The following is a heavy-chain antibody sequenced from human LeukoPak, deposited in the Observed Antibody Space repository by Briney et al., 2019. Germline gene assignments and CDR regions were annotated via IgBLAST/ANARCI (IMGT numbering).Heavy chain of an antibody. V-gene: IGHV5-51*01. CDR1: GYSFTSYW. Sequence: GESLKISCKGSGYSFTSYWIGWVRQMPGKGLEWMGIIYPGDSDTRYSPSFQGHVTILADKSFSTAYLQWSSLKASDTAMYYCARHWDLKNAFEIWGHGTMVTVSS. J-gene: IGHJ3*02. CDR2: IYPGDSDT. D-gene: IGHD1-26*01. CDR3: ARHWDLKNAFEI.